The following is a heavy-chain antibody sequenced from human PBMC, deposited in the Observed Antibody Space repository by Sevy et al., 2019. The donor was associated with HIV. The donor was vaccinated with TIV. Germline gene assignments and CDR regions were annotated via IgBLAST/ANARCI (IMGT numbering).Heavy chain of an antibody. J-gene: IGHJ6*02. Sequence: GSLRLSCAASGFTFSSYSMNWVRQAPGKGLEWVSYISSSSSTIYYADSVKGRFTISRDNAKNSLYLQMNSLRDEDTAVYYCARGPGGANTAKDYYYYGMDVWGQGTTVTVSS. CDR2: ISSSSSTI. CDR1: GFTFSSYS. D-gene: IGHD3-16*01. V-gene: IGHV3-48*02. CDR3: ARGPGGANTAKDYYYYGMDV.